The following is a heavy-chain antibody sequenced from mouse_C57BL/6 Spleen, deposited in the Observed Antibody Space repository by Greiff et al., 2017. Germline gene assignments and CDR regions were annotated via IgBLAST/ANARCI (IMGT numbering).Heavy chain of an antibody. CDR3: ARRLSDY. CDR1: GYTFTDYY. D-gene: IGHD1-2*01. Sequence: EVQLQQSGPELVKPGASVKISCKASGYTFTDYYMNWVKQSHGKSLEWIGDINPNNGGTSHNQKFKGKATLTVDKSSSTAYMELRSLTSEDSAVYYCARRLSDYWGQGTTLTVSS. CDR2: INPNNGGT. J-gene: IGHJ2*01. V-gene: IGHV1-26*01.